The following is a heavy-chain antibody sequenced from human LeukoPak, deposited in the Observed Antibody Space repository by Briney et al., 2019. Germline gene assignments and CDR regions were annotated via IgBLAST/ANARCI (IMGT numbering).Heavy chain of an antibody. V-gene: IGHV4-39*07. CDR2: IYYSGST. CDR3: AREEAWVIDH. CDR1: GGSISGSSYY. D-gene: IGHD4-23*01. J-gene: IGHJ4*02. Sequence: NTSETLSLTCTVSGGSISGSSYYWGWIRQPPGKGLEWIGRIYYSGSTYYNPSLNSRVTISLDTSKNQFSLKLGSVPAADPAVYYCAREEAWVIDHWRRGTLVPVSS.